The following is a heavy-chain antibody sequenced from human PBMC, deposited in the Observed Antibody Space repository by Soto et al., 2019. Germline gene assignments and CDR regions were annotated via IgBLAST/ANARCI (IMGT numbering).Heavy chain of an antibody. Sequence: QMQLQESGPGLVKPSETLSLTCTVSGVSLTSSTYYWGWVRQPPGGGLEWIGSVAYTGSTYDNPSLKRRVTISVDTPKYQISLDLTSVTAADTAIYYCVRRPLKSNGWYDSWGQGTLVTVSS. CDR1: GVSLTSSTYY. CDR3: VRRPLKSNGWYDS. D-gene: IGHD2-8*01. CDR2: VAYTGST. J-gene: IGHJ5*01. V-gene: IGHV4-39*01.